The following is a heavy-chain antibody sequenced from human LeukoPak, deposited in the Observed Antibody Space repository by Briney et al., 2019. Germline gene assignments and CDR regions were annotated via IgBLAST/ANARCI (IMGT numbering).Heavy chain of an antibody. Sequence: PSETLSLTCDVSVGSISSGNWWSWVRQSPAKGLEWIGDIFHNGATAYNPSLKSRITISVDKSKNQFSLKMNSVTAADTAVYFRARTNPVARNSLDYWGQGTQVTVSS. J-gene: IGHJ4*02. D-gene: IGHD1-14*01. V-gene: IGHV4-4*02. CDR1: VGSISSGNW. CDR2: IFHNGAT. CDR3: ARTNPVARNSLDY.